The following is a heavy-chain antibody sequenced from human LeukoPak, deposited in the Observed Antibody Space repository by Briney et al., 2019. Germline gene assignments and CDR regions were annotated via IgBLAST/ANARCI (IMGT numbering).Heavy chain of an antibody. V-gene: IGHV3-21*01. Sequence: KPGGSLRLSCAASGFTFSSYSMNWVRQAPGKGLEWVSSISSSSSYIYYADSVKGRFTISRDNAKNSLYLQMNSLRAEDTAVYYCAKAGTRDGYNPGENWGQGTLVTVSS. CDR3: AKAGTRDGYNPGEN. CDR1: GFTFSSYS. CDR2: ISSSSSYI. J-gene: IGHJ4*02. D-gene: IGHD5-24*01.